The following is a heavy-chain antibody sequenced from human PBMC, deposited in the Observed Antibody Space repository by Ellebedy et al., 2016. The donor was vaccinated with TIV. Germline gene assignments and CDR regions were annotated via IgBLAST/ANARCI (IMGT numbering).Heavy chain of an antibody. J-gene: IGHJ6*02. Sequence: PGGSLRLSCAASGFTLSTHWMSWVRQAPGKGLEWVATISYDARNTNYTDSVKGRFTISRDSSKNTLYLQMTDLRAEDKAVYYCATSAELGEFLLYGRDWYYYYGMDVWGQGTTVTVSS. CDR1: GFTLSTHW. D-gene: IGHD3-16*02. CDR2: ISYDARNT. V-gene: IGHV3-30*14. CDR3: ATSAELGEFLLYGRDWYYYYGMDV.